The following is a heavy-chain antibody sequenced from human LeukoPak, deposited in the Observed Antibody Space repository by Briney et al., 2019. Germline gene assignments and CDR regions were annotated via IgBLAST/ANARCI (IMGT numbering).Heavy chain of an antibody. CDR3: ATLSGDS. V-gene: IGHV4-39*01. Sequence: SETLSLTCNVCGGSLVTSAYSWGWVHQPPGKGLEYIGNIYYSGSAYYNPSLKSRVTLSVDTSNSQFSLRLTSVTAADTAIYYCATLSGDSWGHGTLVTVSS. CDR2: IYYSGSA. CDR1: GGSLVTSAYS. D-gene: IGHD3-16*02. J-gene: IGHJ5*01.